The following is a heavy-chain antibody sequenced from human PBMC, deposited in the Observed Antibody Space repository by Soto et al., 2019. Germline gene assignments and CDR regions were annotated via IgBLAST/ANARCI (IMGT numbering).Heavy chain of an antibody. D-gene: IGHD1-7*01. CDR2: IRGSGSAT. Sequence: EAQLLDSGGGLVQPGGSLRLSCASSGSTFSNYAMTWVRQAPGKGLEWGSTIRGSGSATYYADAVQGRFTISRDNSTDTLYLEMNSLRAEDTAVYYCAKDPRLELRGVDSWGQGTLVTVSA. J-gene: IGHJ4*02. CDR1: GSTFSNYA. V-gene: IGHV3-23*01. CDR3: AKDPRLELRGVDS.